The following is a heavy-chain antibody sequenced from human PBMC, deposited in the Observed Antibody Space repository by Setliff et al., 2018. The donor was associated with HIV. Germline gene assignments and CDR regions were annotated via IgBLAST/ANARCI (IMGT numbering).Heavy chain of an antibody. V-gene: IGHV4-59*11. Sequence: PSETLSLTCTVSGGSISSHYWSWIRQPPGKGLEWIGYIYYSGSTNYNPSLKSRVTISVDTSKNQFSLKLSSVTAADTAVYYCARDGPLEGSYRYYYYYMDVWGQGTLVTVSS. J-gene: IGHJ6*03. CDR1: GGSISSHY. CDR3: ARDGPLEGSYRYYYYYMDV. D-gene: IGHD3-10*01. CDR2: IYYSGST.